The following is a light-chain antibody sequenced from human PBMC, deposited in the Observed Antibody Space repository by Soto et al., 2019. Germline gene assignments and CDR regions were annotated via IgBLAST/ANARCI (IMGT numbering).Light chain of an antibody. CDR1: QCIHNF. J-gene: IGKJ1*01. CDR2: AAS. Sequence: DIQMTQSPSSLSASVGDRVTITCRASQCIHNFLAWYQQKPGKVPRLLIYAASTLQSGVSSRFSGSGSGTDFTLTISSLQPEDVATYYCQKYNSAPWTFGQGTKVEIK. V-gene: IGKV1-27*01. CDR3: QKYNSAPWT.